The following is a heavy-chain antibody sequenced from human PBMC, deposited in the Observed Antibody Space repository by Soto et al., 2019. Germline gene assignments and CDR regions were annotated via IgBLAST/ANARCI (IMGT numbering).Heavy chain of an antibody. CDR1: GGTFSSYA. J-gene: IGHJ5*02. D-gene: IGHD3-10*01. V-gene: IGHV1-69*01. CDR2: IIPIFGTA. CDR3: ASNGIWFGELDSPTSRWFDP. Sequence: QVQLVQSGAEVKKPGSSVKVSCKASGGTFSSYAISWVRQAPGQGLEWMGGIIPIFGTANYAQKFQGRVTITADESTSTAYMELSSLRSEDTAVYYCASNGIWFGELDSPTSRWFDPWGPGTLVTVSS.